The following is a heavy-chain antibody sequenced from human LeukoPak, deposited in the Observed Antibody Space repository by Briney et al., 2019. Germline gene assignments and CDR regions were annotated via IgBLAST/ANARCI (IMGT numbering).Heavy chain of an antibody. J-gene: IGHJ4*02. Sequence: GGSLRLSCAASGFTFSSYWMSWVRQAPGKGLEWMANIKQDGSEKYYVDSVKGRFTISRDNAKNSLYLKMNSLRAEDTAVYYCALERGTRYSSSATPAFYFDYWGQGTLVTVSS. V-gene: IGHV3-7*01. CDR3: ALERGTRYSSSATPAFYFDY. CDR2: IKQDGSEK. D-gene: IGHD6-6*01. CDR1: GFTFSSYW.